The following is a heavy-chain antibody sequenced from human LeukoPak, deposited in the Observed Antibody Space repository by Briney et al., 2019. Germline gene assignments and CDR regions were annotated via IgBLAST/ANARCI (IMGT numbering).Heavy chain of an antibody. V-gene: IGHV3-21*01. Sequence: GGSLRLSCAASGFTFSSYEMNWVRQAPGKGLEWVSSISSSSSYIYYADSVKGRFTISRDNAKNSLYLQMNSLRADDTAVYYCAKVQTSMITFGGVIVIPGAFDIWGQGTMVTVSS. J-gene: IGHJ3*02. D-gene: IGHD3-16*02. CDR1: GFTFSSYE. CDR3: AKVQTSMITFGGVIVIPGAFDI. CDR2: ISSSSSYI.